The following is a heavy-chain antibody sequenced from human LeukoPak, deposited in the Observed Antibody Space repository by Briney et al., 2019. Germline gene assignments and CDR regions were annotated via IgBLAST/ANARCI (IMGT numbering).Heavy chain of an antibody. D-gene: IGHD5-12*01. J-gene: IGHJ4*02. Sequence: GGSLRLSCAASGFTFTSYWMSWVRQAPGKGLEWVANIKQDGSEQDYMDSMKGRFTISRDNSKNTLYLQMNSLRAEDTAVYYCAKDRPTWPIDYWGQGTLVTVSS. CDR2: IKQDGSEQ. V-gene: IGHV3-7*03. CDR1: GFTFTSYW. CDR3: AKDRPTWPIDY.